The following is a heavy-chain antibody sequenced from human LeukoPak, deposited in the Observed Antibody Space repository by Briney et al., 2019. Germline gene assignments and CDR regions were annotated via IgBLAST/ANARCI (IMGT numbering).Heavy chain of an antibody. V-gene: IGHV3-11*01. CDR1: GFTFSDYY. CDR2: ISGSGPTI. J-gene: IGHJ3*02. CDR3: ASGSYGGAFDI. D-gene: IGHD1-26*01. Sequence: PGGSLRLSCAASGFTFSDYYMSWIRQAPGKGLEWVSYISGSGPTIFYADSVKGRFTISRDNAKNSLYLQMNSLRAEDTAVYYCASGSYGGAFDIWGQGTMVTVSS.